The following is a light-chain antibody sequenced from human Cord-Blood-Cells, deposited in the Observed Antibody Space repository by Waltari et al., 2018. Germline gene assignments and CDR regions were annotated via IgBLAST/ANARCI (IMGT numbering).Light chain of an antibody. CDR2: AAS. CDR1: QSISSY. CDR3: QQSYSTPYT. V-gene: IGKV1-39*01. Sequence: DIQMTQSPSSLSASVGDRVTITCRARQSISSYLNWYQQKPGKAPKLLIYAASSLQSAVPSRFSGSGSGTDFTLTISSLQPEDFATYYCQQSYSTPYTFGQGTKLEIK. J-gene: IGKJ2*01.